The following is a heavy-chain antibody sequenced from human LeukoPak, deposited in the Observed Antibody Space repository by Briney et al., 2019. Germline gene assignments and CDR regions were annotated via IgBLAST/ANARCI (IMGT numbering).Heavy chain of an antibody. CDR1: GYSISSGYC. D-gene: IGHD3-9*01. CDR3: ARAVWDILTGYPLNWFDP. V-gene: IGHV4-38-2*02. J-gene: IGHJ5*02. Sequence: SETLSLTCTVSGYSISSGYCWGWIRQPPGKGLEWIGSIYHSGSTYYNPSLKSRVTISVDTSKNQFSLKLSSVTAADTAVYYCARAVWDILTGYPLNWFDPWGQGTLVTVSS. CDR2: IYHSGST.